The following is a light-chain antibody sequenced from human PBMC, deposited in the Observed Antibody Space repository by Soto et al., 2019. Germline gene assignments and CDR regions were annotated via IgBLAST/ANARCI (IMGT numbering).Light chain of an antibody. CDR1: QGVLYSSNNKNY. J-gene: IGKJ1*01. CDR2: WAS. Sequence: DIVMTQSPDSLAVSLGESATINCKCRQGVLYSSNNKNYLAWYQQKPGQPPKLLIYWASTRESGVPDRFSGRGSGTDFTLTISSLRAEDVAVYYCQQYYSTPRTFGQGTKVDIK. CDR3: QQYYSTPRT. V-gene: IGKV4-1*01.